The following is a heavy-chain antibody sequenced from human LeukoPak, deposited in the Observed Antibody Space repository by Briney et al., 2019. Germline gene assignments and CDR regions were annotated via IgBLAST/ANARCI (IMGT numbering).Heavy chain of an antibody. CDR2: ISGSGGST. D-gene: IGHD6-13*01. CDR3: AKDPVYSSSWYGDY. CDR1: RFTFSSYA. V-gene: IGHV3-23*01. J-gene: IGHJ4*02. Sequence: GGSLRLSCAASRFTFSSYAMSWVRQAPGKGLEWISAISGSGGSTYYADSVKGRFTISRDNSKNTLYLQMNSLRAEDTAVYYCAKDPVYSSSWYGDYWGPGTLVTVSS.